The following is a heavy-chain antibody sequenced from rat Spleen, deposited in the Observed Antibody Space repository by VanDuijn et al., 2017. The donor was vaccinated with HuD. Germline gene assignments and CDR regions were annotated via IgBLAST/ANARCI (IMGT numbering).Heavy chain of an antibody. CDR3: ATITTVGVMDA. V-gene: IGHV5-29*01. D-gene: IGHD1-1*01. Sequence: EVQLVESGGALVQPGRSLKLSCAASGFTFSNYGMAWVRQAPTKGLEWVATINYDGSSTHYRDSVKGRFTISRDNAKSTLYLQMDSLRSEDTATYYCATITTVGVMDAWGQGASVTVSS. J-gene: IGHJ4*01. CDR1: GFTFSNYG. CDR2: INYDGSST.